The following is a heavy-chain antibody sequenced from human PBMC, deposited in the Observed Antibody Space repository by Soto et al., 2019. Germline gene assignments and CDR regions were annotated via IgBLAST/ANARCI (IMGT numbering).Heavy chain of an antibody. Sequence: EVQLLESGGGLVQPGESLRLSCAASGFTFNNYAMSGVRQAHGEGLEWVSTVSGSGGTTYYTDSVKGRFTISRDNFKNTLYLQMNSLRAEDTALYYCAKNEAEAAKDGVCYCYYMDVWGKGSTVTVSS. V-gene: IGHV3-23*01. CDR3: AKNEAEAAKDGVCYCYYMDV. CDR1: GFTFNNYA. CDR2: VSGSGGTT. J-gene: IGHJ6*03. D-gene: IGHD6-13*01.